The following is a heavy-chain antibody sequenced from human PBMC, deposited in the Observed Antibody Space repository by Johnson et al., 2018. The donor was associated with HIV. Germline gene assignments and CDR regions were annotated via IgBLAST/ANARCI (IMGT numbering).Heavy chain of an antibody. D-gene: IGHD4-17*01. CDR1: GFTFSSYA. Sequence: VQLVESGGGVVQPGRSLRLSCAASGFTFSSYAMNWVRQAPGKGLEWVSGISGSGGSTYYAESVKGRFTISRDNAKNSLFLQMNSLRAEDTAVYYCARDSTPWGDDYVDYAFDIWGQGTVVTVSS. V-gene: IGHV3-23*04. CDR2: ISGSGGST. CDR3: ARDSTPWGDDYVDYAFDI. J-gene: IGHJ3*02.